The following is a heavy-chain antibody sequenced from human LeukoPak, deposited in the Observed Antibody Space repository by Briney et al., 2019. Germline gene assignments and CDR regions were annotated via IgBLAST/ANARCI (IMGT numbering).Heavy chain of an antibody. D-gene: IGHD3-16*02. Sequence: GGSLRLSCAASGFTFSDFYMSWVRQAPGKGLEWVSYISSSGSPIYYADSVKGRFTISRDNAKNSLYLQMDSLRAEDTAVYYCARDRDVWGGYRAFDYWGQGTLVTVSS. CDR3: ARDRDVWGGYRAFDY. CDR1: GFTFSDFY. V-gene: IGHV3-11*01. J-gene: IGHJ4*02. CDR2: ISSSGSPI.